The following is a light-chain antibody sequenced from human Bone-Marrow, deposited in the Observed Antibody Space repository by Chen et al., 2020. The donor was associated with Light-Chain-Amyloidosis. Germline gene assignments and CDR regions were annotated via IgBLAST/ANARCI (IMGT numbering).Light chain of an antibody. V-gene: IGKV4-1*01. CDR1: QTVLFSVNNKNY. Sequence: DIVMTQSPDSLAVSLGERATINCKSSQTVLFSVNNKNYLNWYQQRPGQPPRLLIHWASARESGVPDRFSGSGSETDFTLTISSLQAGDVAVYYCQQCYISPCTFGQGTKVEI. CDR3: QQCYISPCT. J-gene: IGKJ2*02. CDR2: WAS.